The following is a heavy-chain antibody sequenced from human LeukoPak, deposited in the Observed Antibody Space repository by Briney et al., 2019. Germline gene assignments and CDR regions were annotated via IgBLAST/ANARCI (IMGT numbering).Heavy chain of an antibody. Sequence: SQTLSLTCAISGDSVSSNSAAWNWIRQSPSRGLEWLGRTYYRSKWYNDYAVSMRSRVSINPDTSKNQFSLKLSSVTAADTAVYYCARGKRWLQETWGQGTLVTVSS. CDR3: ARGKRWLQET. CDR1: GDSVSSNSAA. J-gene: IGHJ5*02. D-gene: IGHD5-24*01. CDR2: TYYRSKWYN. V-gene: IGHV6-1*01.